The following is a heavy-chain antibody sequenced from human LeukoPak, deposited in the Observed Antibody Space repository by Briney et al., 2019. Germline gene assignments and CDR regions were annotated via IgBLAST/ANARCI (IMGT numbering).Heavy chain of an antibody. J-gene: IGHJ4*02. CDR1: GFSITHYS. CDR3: TTGGGGEAMYAMGN. V-gene: IGHV3-30*02. CDR2: IHYDVSEN. Sequence: GGSLRLSCTSSGFSITHYSMHLGRQAPGKALEGVAFIHYDVSENFYADSVKGRFTISRDNSKNSLYVQMNSLRAEDTGRYYCTTGGGGEAMYAMGNWGQGTLVTVSS. D-gene: IGHD2-8*01.